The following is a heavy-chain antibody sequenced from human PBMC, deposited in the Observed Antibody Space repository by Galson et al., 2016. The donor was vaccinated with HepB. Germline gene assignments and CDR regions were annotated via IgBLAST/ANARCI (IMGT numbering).Heavy chain of an antibody. CDR2: IAYDGGDK. CDR1: GFIFNNYA. V-gene: IGHV3-30-3*01. D-gene: IGHD5-18*01. Sequence: SLRLSCAASGFIFNNYAMHWVRQAPGKGLEWVAVIAYDGGDKYYTDSVKGRFTITRDNSKNTVSLQMNSLRPEDTAVCYCASAQQVGYGGFYFYYGMDVWGQGTTVTVSS. CDR3: ASAQQVGYGGFYFYYGMDV. J-gene: IGHJ6*02.